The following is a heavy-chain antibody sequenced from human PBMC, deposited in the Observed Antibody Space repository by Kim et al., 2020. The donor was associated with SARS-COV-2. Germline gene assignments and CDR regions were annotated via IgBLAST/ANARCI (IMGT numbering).Heavy chain of an antibody. D-gene: IGHD4-17*01. CDR3: MTTVTTPHYYFDY. J-gene: IGHJ4*02. V-gene: IGHV7-4-1*02. Sequence: YAQGFTGRFVFSLDTSVSTAYLQISSLKAEDTAVYYCMTTVTTPHYYFDYWGQGTLVTVSS.